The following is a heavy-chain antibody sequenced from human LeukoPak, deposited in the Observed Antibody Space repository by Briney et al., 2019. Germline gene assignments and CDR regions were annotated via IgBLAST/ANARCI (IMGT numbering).Heavy chain of an antibody. CDR1: GGSISSSSSSDYY. V-gene: IGHV4-39*01. D-gene: IGHD5-18*01. J-gene: IGHJ4*02. Sequence: KSSETLSLTCSVSGGSISSSSSSDYYWGWVRQPPGKGLEWIGSISYSWTTYYNPSLKSRVTISADTSNNQFSLKLTSVTAADTAVYYCARHRHSHHYDYWGQGTQVTVSS. CDR3: ARHRHSHHYDY. CDR2: ISYSWTT.